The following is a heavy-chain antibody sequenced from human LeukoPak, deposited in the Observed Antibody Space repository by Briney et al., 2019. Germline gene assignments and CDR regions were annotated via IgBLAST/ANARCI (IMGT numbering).Heavy chain of an antibody. J-gene: IGHJ3*02. D-gene: IGHD3-22*01. CDR2: ISSSSSYI. CDR3: ARDTKSLPMIVVVIRGGDAFDI. Sequence: GGSLRLSCAASGFTFSSYSMNWVRQAPGKGLEWVSSISSSSSYIYYADLVKGRFTISRDNAKNSLYLQMNSLRAEDTAVYYCARDTKSLPMIVVVIRGGDAFDIWGQGTMVTVSS. CDR1: GFTFSSYS. V-gene: IGHV3-21*01.